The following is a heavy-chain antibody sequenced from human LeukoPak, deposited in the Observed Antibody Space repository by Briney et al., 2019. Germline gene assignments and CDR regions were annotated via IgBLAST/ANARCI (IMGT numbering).Heavy chain of an antibody. CDR2: IYTSGST. Sequence: PSETLSLTCTVSGGSISSYYWSWIRQPAGKGLEWIGRIYTSGSTNYNPSLKSRVTISVDKSKNQFSLNLSSVPAAATPVYYCARGRACYDYGGQGTLVTVSP. CDR3: ARGRACYDY. D-gene: IGHD2-15*01. CDR1: GGSISSYY. V-gene: IGHV4-4*07. J-gene: IGHJ4*02.